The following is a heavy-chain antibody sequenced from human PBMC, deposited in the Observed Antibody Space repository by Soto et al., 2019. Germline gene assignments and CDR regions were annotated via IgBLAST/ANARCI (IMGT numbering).Heavy chain of an antibody. D-gene: IGHD5-12*01. CDR1: GGSISSYY. CDR2: IYYSGST. J-gene: IGHJ5*02. CDR3: ASSYYSGYDPGFEP. Sequence: PSETLSLTYTVSGGSISSYYWSWIRQPPGKGLEWIGYIYYSGSTNYNPSLKSRVTISVDTSKNQFSLKLSSVTAADTAVYYCASSYYSGYDPGFEPWGKGTLVTVSS. V-gene: IGHV4-59*08.